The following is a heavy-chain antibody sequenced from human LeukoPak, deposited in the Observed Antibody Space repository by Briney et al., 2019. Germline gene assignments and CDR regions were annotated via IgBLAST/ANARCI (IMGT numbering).Heavy chain of an antibody. CDR1: GYTFTDYY. J-gene: IGHJ3*02. Sequence: ASVKVSCKASGYTFTDYYMHWVRQAPGQGLEWMGWIKPNSGGTNSAQKFQGRVTMTRDTSIKTAYMELSRLRSDDTAVYYCARAYGSGLLDVFDIWGRGTLVTISS. D-gene: IGHD3-10*01. CDR2: IKPNSGGT. CDR3: ARAYGSGLLDVFDI. V-gene: IGHV1-2*02.